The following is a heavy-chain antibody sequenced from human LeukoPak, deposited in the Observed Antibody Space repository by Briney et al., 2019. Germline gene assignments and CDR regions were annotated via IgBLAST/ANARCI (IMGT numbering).Heavy chain of an antibody. CDR2: MNHSGST. CDR3: AGTYYYDSSGYSKWVY. CDR1: GESFSGYY. J-gene: IGHJ4*02. Sequence: SETLSLTCAVYGESFSGYYWSWIRQPPGKGLEWIGEMNHSGSTNYNPSLKSRVTMSVDTSKNQFSLKLSSVTAADTAVYYCAGTYYYDSSGYSKWVYWGQGTLVTVSS. V-gene: IGHV4-34*01. D-gene: IGHD3-22*01.